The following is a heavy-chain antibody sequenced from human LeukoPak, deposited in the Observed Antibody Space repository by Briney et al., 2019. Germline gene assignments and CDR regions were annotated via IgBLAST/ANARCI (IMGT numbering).Heavy chain of an antibody. CDR3: AAHQYDTSGVLSLDL. V-gene: IGHV1-58*02. J-gene: IGHJ4*02. D-gene: IGHD3-22*01. Sequence: SVKVSCKASGFTFTSSAIHWVRQARGQRLEWIGWIVVGSGNTNYAQKFQERVTITRDMTTSTAHMELSSLRSEDTAVYYCAAHQYDTSGVLSLDLRGGGTLVSVSS. CDR2: IVVGSGNT. CDR1: GFTFTSSA.